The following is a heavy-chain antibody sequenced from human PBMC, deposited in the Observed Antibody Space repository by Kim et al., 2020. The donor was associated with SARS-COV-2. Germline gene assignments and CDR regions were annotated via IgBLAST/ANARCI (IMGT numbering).Heavy chain of an antibody. V-gene: IGHV3-23*01. CDR2: ISGSGGTT. D-gene: IGHD3-16*01. J-gene: IGHJ5*01. CDR1: GFTFSSFA. CDR3: AKDVRGGIVCTDADS. Sequence: GGSLRLSCATSGFTFSSFAMNWVRQAPGKGLEWVSVISGSGGTTYYADSVKGRFTISRDNSKNTVFLQMSSLTVEDTAVYYCAKDVRGGIVCTDADS.